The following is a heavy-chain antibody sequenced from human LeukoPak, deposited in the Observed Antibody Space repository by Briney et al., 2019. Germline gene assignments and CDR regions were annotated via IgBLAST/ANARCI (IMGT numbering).Heavy chain of an antibody. J-gene: IGHJ4*02. V-gene: IGHV1-2*02. CDR3: ARVYDYGDYAPPQYYFDY. Sequence: ASVKVSCKASGYTFTGYYMHWVRQAPGQGLEWMGWINPNSGGTNYAQKFQGRVTITRDTSISTAYMELSRLRSDDTAVYYCARVYDYGDYAPPQYYFDYWGQGTLVTVSS. D-gene: IGHD4-17*01. CDR2: INPNSGGT. CDR1: GYTFTGYY.